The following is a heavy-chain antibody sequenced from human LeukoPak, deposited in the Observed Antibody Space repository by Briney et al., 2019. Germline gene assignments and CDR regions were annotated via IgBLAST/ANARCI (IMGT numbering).Heavy chain of an antibody. CDR3: ARGGYYDILNGPFDY. V-gene: IGHV4-31*03. CDR2: IYYSGST. Sequence: PSQTLCLTCTVSGGSISRGGYYWSWIRQHPGQGLEWIGYIYYSGSTSYNPSLKSRVTISVDTSKNQFSLKMTSVTAADTAVYYCARGGYYDILNGPFDYGGQGTLVTVSS. J-gene: IGHJ4*02. CDR1: GGSISRGGYY. D-gene: IGHD3-9*01.